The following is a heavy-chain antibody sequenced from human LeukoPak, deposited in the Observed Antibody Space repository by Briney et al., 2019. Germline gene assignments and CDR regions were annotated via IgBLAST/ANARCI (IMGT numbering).Heavy chain of an antibody. CDR3: STLWYGA. CDR1: GFTLSDYY. CDR2: IKSKTDGGTS. V-gene: IGHV3-15*01. D-gene: IGHD3-10*01. J-gene: IGHJ5*02. Sequence: PGGSLRLSCAASGFTLSDYYMSWIRQAPGKGLEWVGRIKSKTDGGTSDYAAPVTGRFTISRDDSKSTLYLEMNSLKTEDTGVYYCSTLWYGAWGQGTLVTVSS.